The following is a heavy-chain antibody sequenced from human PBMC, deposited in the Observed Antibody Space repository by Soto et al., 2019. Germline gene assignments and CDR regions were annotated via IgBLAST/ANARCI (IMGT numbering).Heavy chain of an antibody. V-gene: IGHV4-4*07. CDR3: ARSGGSYNFDS. CDR2: IFINGNT. CDR1: DDSTSNYY. D-gene: IGHD1-26*01. J-gene: IGHJ4*02. Sequence: PSETLSLTCTVSDDSTSNYYWSWIRQPAGKGLEWIGRIFINGNTNYNPSLRSRVTMSVDTSKGQFSLNLTSVTAADTAVYFCARSGGSYNFDSWGQGILVTVSS.